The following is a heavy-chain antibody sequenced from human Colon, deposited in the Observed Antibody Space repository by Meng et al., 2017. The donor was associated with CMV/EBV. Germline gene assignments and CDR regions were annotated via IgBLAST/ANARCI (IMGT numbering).Heavy chain of an antibody. V-gene: IGHV4-39*07. Sequence: GSLRLSCAVSGVSISSSSYYWGWVRETPGKGLEWIVSMCYTGSAYFNPSIKSRVTMSLDTSKNQFSLNLTSVTAADTALYDCARGGNFYVSSGYPVGVLDHWGLGTLVTVSS. CDR3: ARGGNFYVSSGYPVGVLDH. CDR1: GVSISSSSYY. D-gene: IGHD3-22*01. CDR2: MCYTGSA. J-gene: IGHJ4*02.